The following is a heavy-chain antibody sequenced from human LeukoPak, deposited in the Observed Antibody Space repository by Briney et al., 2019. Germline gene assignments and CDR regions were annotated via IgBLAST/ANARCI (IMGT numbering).Heavy chain of an antibody. J-gene: IGHJ4*02. CDR3: AKDSGSSGYYPYYFDY. D-gene: IGHD3-22*01. CDR2: IDSDVSST. Sequence: PGGSLRLSCAASGFTVSRYWMHWVRQAPGKGLVWVSRIDSDVSSTTYADSVKGRFIISRDNAKNTLYLQMNSLRAEDTAVYYCAKDSGSSGYYPYYFDYWGQGTLVTVSS. V-gene: IGHV3-74*03. CDR1: GFTVSRYW.